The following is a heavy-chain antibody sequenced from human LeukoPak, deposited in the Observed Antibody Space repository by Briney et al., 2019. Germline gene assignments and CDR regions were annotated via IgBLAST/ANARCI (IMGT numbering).Heavy chain of an antibody. CDR3: ATVVVAAIGSFDY. V-gene: IGHV1-24*01. CDR2: FGPEDGET. Sequence: ASVKVSCKVSGYTLTELSMHWVRQAPGKGLEWMGGFGPEDGETIYAQKFQGRVTMTEDTSTDTAYMELSSPRSEDTAVYYCATVVVAAIGSFDYWGQGTLVTVSS. CDR1: GYTLTELS. D-gene: IGHD2-15*01. J-gene: IGHJ4*02.